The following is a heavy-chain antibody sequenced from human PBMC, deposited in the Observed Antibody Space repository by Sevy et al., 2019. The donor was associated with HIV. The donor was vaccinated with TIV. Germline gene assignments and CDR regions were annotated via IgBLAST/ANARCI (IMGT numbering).Heavy chain of an antibody. CDR1: DGSISGYY. D-gene: IGHD3-22*01. CDR3: ARNTTLGSNCYYSDAFDI. J-gene: IGHJ3*02. CDR2: IYYSGST. Sequence: SETLSLTCTVSDGSISGYYWSWIRQPPGKGLEWIGYIYYSGSTKYNPSLKSRVTMSVDTSKNQFSLKLSSMTAADTAVYYCARNTTLGSNCYYSDAFDIWGKGTMVTVSS. V-gene: IGHV4-59*01.